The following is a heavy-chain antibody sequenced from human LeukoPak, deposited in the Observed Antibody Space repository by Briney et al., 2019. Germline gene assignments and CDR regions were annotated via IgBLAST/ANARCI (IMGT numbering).Heavy chain of an antibody. CDR2: ISYDGSNK. J-gene: IGHJ4*02. CDR1: GFTFSSYG. D-gene: IGHD3-9*01. CDR3: AREQSPNYDILTGYLDY. Sequence: LGGSLRLSCAASGFTFSSYGMHWVRQAPGKGLEWVAVISYDGSNKYYADSVKGRFTISRDNSKNTLYLQMNSLRAEDTAVYYCAREQSPNYDILTGYLDYWGQGTLVTVSS. V-gene: IGHV3-30*03.